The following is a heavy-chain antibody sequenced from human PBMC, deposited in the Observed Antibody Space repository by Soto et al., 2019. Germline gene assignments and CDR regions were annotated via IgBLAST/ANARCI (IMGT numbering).Heavy chain of an antibody. CDR1: GLGFKNAW. Sequence: EAELVESGGGLVRPGGSLTLPGAPSGLGFKNAWLNWACQAPGKGLEWVGRIKTKNDGGTTDSAAFVQGRFTISRDAPENTLYLHMTGLKTEYTAVYFCTGLWFGEIYNYWGQGSLVTVSS. CDR3: TGLWFGEIYNY. D-gene: IGHD3-10*01. J-gene: IGHJ4*01. CDR2: IKTKNDGGTT. V-gene: IGHV3-15*07.